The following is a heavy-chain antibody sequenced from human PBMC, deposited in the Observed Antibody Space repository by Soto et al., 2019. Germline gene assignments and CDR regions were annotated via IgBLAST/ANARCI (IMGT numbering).Heavy chain of an antibody. V-gene: IGHV6-1*01. Sequence: SQTLSLTCAISGDSVSSYSAAWNWFRQSPSRGLEWLGRTYYRSKWYNDYAVSVKSRITINPDTSKNQFSLQLNSVTPEDTAVYYCAREEIRSWLRSQQYYYGMDVWGQGTTVTVSS. CDR1: GDSVSSYSAA. J-gene: IGHJ6*02. CDR2: TYYRSKWYN. CDR3: AREEIRSWLRSQQYYYGMDV. D-gene: IGHD5-12*01.